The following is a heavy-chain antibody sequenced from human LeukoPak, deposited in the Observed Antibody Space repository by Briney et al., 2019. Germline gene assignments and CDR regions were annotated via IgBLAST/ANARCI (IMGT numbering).Heavy chain of an antibody. Sequence: PSETLSLTCAVYGGSFSGYYWSWIRQPPGKGLEWIGEMNHSGSTNYNPSLKSRVTISVDTSKNQFSLKLSSVTAADTAVYYCARADEASQTGSGSYNYYYMDVWGKGTTVTVSS. J-gene: IGHJ6*03. V-gene: IGHV4-34*01. D-gene: IGHD3-10*01. CDR3: ARADEASQTGSGSYNYYYMDV. CDR2: MNHSGST. CDR1: GGSFSGYY.